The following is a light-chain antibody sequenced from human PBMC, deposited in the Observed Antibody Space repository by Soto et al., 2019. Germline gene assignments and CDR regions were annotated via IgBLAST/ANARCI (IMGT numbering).Light chain of an antibody. J-gene: IGKJ5*01. CDR1: QSICGSY. Sequence: EIVLSQSPGPLSLSPGERATLSCGASQSICGSYLAWYQQKPGQAPRLLIYGASSRATDTPDRFSGSGSGADFTLTISRLEPEDFAVYYWQQYGTSITFGQGTRLEIK. CDR2: GAS. CDR3: QQYGTSIT. V-gene: IGKV3-20*01.